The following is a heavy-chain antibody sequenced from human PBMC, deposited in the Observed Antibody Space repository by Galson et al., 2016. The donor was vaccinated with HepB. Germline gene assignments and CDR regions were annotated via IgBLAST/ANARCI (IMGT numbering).Heavy chain of an antibody. CDR1: GDSIGSDTNW. V-gene: IGHV4-4*02. CDR2: IYHNGDT. J-gene: IGHJ4*01. Sequence: SETLSLTCAVSGDSIGSDTNWWSWVRQPPGKGLEWIGEIYHNGDTYYNPSLKSRVTMSVDTSKSQFSLSLTSVIAADTAIYYCVRLGTAAAVANRRGSLYGSHGTRVTVSS. D-gene: IGHD6-13*01. CDR3: VRLGTAAAVANRRGSLY.